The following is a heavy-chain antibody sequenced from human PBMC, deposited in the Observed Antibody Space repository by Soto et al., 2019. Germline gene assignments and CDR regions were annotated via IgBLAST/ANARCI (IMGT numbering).Heavy chain of an antibody. CDR2: TYYRPKWYT. CDR1: GDSVSRNSGA. D-gene: IGHD3-10*01. Sequence: SQTLSLTCAISGDSVSRNSGAWNWIRQSPSRGLEWLGRTYYRPKWYTDYALSVKSRITINPETSKNQFSLQLNSVTPEDTAVYYCARGITDLYYYGMDVRGQGTTVTVSS. CDR3: ARGITDLYYYGMDV. V-gene: IGHV6-1*01. J-gene: IGHJ6*02.